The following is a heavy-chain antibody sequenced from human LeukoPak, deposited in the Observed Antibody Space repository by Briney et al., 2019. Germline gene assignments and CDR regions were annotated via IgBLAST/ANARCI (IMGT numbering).Heavy chain of an antibody. Sequence: PSETLSLTCAVYGGSFSGYYWSWIRQPPGKGLEWIGEINHSGSTNYNPSLKSRVTISVDTSKNQFSLKLSSVTAADTAVYYCARHLRRGYDLDYWGQGTLVTVSS. CDR3: ARHLRRGYDLDY. J-gene: IGHJ4*02. V-gene: IGHV4-34*01. CDR2: INHSGST. CDR1: GGSFSGYY. D-gene: IGHD5-12*01.